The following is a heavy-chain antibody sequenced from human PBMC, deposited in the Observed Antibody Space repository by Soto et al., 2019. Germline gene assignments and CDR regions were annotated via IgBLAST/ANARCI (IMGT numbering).Heavy chain of an antibody. CDR3: AANWNHDY. D-gene: IGHD1-1*01. Sequence: RRLSCAASGFTFSIYAMSWVRQAPGKGLEWVSAISGSGGSTYYTDSVKGRFTISRDNSKNTLYLQMNSLRAEDTAVYYCAANWNHDYWGQGXLVTVYS. CDR1: GFTFSIYA. V-gene: IGHV3-23*01. J-gene: IGHJ4*02. CDR2: ISGSGGST.